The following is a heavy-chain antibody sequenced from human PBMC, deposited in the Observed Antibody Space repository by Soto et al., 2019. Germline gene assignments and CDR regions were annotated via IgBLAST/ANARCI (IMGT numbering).Heavy chain of an antibody. J-gene: IGHJ4*02. CDR1: GGSISSGDYY. CDR3: ARARPYDSIVY. CDR2: IYYSGST. D-gene: IGHD3-22*01. V-gene: IGHV4-30-4*01. Sequence: SETLSLTCPVSGGSISSGDYYWSRIRQPPGKGLEWIGYIYYSGSTYYNPSLKSRVTISVDTSKNQFSLRRSSVTAAHTAVYSCARARPYDSIVYWGLGTLVAVSS.